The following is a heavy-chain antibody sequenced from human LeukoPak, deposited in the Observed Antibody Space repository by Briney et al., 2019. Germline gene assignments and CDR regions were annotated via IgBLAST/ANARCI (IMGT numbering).Heavy chain of an antibody. CDR2: IKSKTDGGTT. Sequence: GGSLRLSCAASGFTFSNAWMSWVRQAPGKGLEWVGRIKSKTDGGTTDYAAPVKGRFTISRDDSKNTLYLQMNSLRAEDTAVYYCAKDKSVVVAATVLGWGQGTLVTVSS. CDR1: GFTFSNAW. J-gene: IGHJ4*02. D-gene: IGHD2-15*01. CDR3: AKDKSVVVAATVLG. V-gene: IGHV3-15*01.